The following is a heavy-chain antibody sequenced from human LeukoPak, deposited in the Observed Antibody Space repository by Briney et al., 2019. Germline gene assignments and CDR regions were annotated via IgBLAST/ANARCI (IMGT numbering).Heavy chain of an antibody. CDR1: GFTFSSYG. J-gene: IGHJ4*02. D-gene: IGHD5-18*01. V-gene: IGHV3-30*02. Sequence: PGGSLRLSCAASGFTFSSYGMHWVRQAPGKGLEWVAVIWYDGSNKYYADSVKGRFTISRDNSKNTLYLQMNSLRAEDTAVYYCAKLGLGEAMATDFDYWGQGTLVTVSS. CDR3: AKLGLGEAMATDFDY. CDR2: IWYDGSNK.